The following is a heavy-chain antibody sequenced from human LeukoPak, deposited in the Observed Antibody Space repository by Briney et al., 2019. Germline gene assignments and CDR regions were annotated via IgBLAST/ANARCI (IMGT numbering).Heavy chain of an antibody. CDR3: ASSGIYRGLFDY. D-gene: IGHD1-26*01. V-gene: IGHV3-33*01. CDR1: GFTFSSYG. J-gene: IGHJ4*02. Sequence: PGGSLRLSCAASGFTFSSYGMHWVRQAPGKGLEWVAVIWYDGSNKYYADSVKGRFTISRDNSKNTLYLQMNSLRAEDTAVYYCASSGIYRGLFDYWGQGTLVTVSS. CDR2: IWYDGSNK.